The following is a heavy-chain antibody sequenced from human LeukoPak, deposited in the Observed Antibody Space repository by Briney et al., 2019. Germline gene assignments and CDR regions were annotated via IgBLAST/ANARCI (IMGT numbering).Heavy chain of an antibody. D-gene: IGHD3-3*01. CDR2: ISGSGGST. V-gene: IGHV3-23*01. Sequence: GGSLRLSCAASGFTFRSYGMSWVRQAPGKGLEWVSAISGSGGSTYYADSVKGRFTISRDNSKNTLYLQMNSLRAEDTAVYYCAKDRRFLDAFDIWGQGTMVTVSS. CDR3: AKDRRFLDAFDI. CDR1: GFTFRSYG. J-gene: IGHJ3*02.